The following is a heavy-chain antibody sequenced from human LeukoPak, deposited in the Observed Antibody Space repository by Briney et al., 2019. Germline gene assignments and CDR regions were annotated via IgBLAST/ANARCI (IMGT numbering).Heavy chain of an antibody. D-gene: IGHD3-3*01. Sequence: GGSLRLSCAASGFTFSSYSMNWVRQAPGKGLEWVSSVSSSSSYIYYADSVKGRFTISRDNAKNSLYLQMNSLRAEDTAVYYCAGAPNTIFGASRYYFDYWGQGTLVTVSS. CDR3: AGAPNTIFGASRYYFDY. V-gene: IGHV3-21*01. CDR2: VSSSSSYI. J-gene: IGHJ4*02. CDR1: GFTFSSYS.